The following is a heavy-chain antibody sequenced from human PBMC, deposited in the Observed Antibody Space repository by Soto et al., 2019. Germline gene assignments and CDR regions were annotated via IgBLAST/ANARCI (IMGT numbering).Heavy chain of an antibody. CDR3: ANVLWGSSSWYGFDY. V-gene: IGHV3-23*01. Sequence: GGSLRLSCAASGFTFSSYAMSWVRQAPGKGLEWVSAISGSGGSTYYADSVKGRFTISRDNSKNTLYLQMNSLRAEDTAVYYCANVLWGSSSWYGFDYWGQGTLVTVSS. D-gene: IGHD6-13*01. J-gene: IGHJ4*02. CDR2: ISGSGGST. CDR1: GFTFSSYA.